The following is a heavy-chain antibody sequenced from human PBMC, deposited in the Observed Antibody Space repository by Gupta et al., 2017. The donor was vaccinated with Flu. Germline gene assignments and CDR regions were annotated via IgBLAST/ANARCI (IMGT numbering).Heavy chain of an antibody. CDR1: GDTFSTHT. J-gene: IGHJ1*01. V-gene: IGHV1-69*01. CDR3: ARLSPCGGDCYYFHH. CDR2: ILPVLGAT. Sequence: QVQLVQSGAEVKRSGSSVKVSCKASGDTFSTHTFNWVRQAPGQGLEWMGDILPVLGATHYAQELQGRVTITADESTTTVYMELRRLRSDDTAVYYCARLSPCGGDCYYFHHWGQGTLVTVSS. D-gene: IGHD2-21*02.